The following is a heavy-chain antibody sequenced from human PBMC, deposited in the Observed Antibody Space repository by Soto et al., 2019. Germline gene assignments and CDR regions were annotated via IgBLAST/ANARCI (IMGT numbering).Heavy chain of an antibody. V-gene: IGHV4-39*01. J-gene: IGHJ4*02. CDR3: ASRGDGYKWGSFDY. D-gene: IGHD3-10*01. CDR2: IYYSGST. Sequence: SETLSLTCTVSGGSISSSSYYWGWIRQPPGKGLEWIGSIYYSGSTYYNPSLKSRVTISVDTSKNQFSLKLSSVTAADTAVYYCASRGDGYKWGSFDYWGQGTLVTVSS. CDR1: GGSISSSSYY.